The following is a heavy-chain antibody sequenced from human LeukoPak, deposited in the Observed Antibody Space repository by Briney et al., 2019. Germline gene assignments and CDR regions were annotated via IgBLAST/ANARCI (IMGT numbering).Heavy chain of an antibody. CDR1: GFIFSYYA. J-gene: IGHJ4*02. V-gene: IGHV3-33*01. D-gene: IGHD3-10*01. CDR2: IWSDGSNK. Sequence: GGSLRLSCSASGFIFSYYAIHWVRQAPGKGLEWVALIWSDGSNKYYADSVKGRITISRDNSKNTVYLQMNSLRAEDTAVYYCARELFSSGSCPDGWGQGTLVTVSS. CDR3: ARELFSSGSCPDG.